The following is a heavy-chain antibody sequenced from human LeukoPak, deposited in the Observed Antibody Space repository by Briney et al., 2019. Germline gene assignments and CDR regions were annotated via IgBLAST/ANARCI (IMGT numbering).Heavy chain of an antibody. Sequence: SETLSLTCTVSGGSISRYYWSWLRQPPGKGLEWIGYIYYSGSTNYNPSLKSRVTISVDKSKNQFSLKLSSVTAADTDVYYCARTRYDYSNQGDCWGQGTLVTVAS. D-gene: IGHD4-11*01. CDR1: GGSISRYY. CDR2: IYYSGST. J-gene: IGHJ4*02. V-gene: IGHV4-59*08. CDR3: ARTRYDYSNQGDC.